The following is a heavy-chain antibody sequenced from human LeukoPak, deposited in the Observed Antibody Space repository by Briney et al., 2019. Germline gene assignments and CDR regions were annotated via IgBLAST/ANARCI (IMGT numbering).Heavy chain of an antibody. D-gene: IGHD3-22*01. CDR2: IKEDGSEK. V-gene: IGHV3-7*01. CDR1: GLTFSSYW. Sequence: GGSLRLSCTASGLTFSSYWMSWVRQAPGKGLEWVANIKEDGSEKYYVDSVKGRFTISRDNAKNSLNLQMNSLRVEDTAVYYCARDPYDSSGYGAFDIWGQGTLVTVSS. J-gene: IGHJ3*02. CDR3: ARDPYDSSGYGAFDI.